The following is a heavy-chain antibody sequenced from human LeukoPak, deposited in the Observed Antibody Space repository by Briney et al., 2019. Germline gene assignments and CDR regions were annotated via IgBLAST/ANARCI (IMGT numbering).Heavy chain of an antibody. J-gene: IGHJ4*02. CDR3: ARHKTLIGGATKGDY. Sequence: SETLSLTCTVSGGSISSSSYYWGWIRQPPGKGLEWIGSIYYSGSTYYNPSLKSRVTISVDTSKNQFSLKLSSVTAADTAVYYCARHKTLIGGATKGDYWRQETLDSVSS. D-gene: IGHD1-26*01. V-gene: IGHV4-39*01. CDR2: IYYSGST. CDR1: GGSISSSSYY.